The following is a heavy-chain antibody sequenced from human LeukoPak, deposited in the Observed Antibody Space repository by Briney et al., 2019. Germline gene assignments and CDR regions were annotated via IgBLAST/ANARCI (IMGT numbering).Heavy chain of an antibody. V-gene: IGHV4-34*01. J-gene: IGHJ2*01. CDR3: ARPVRYFDWSLNNWYFDL. CDR1: GGSFSGYY. CDR2: INHSGST. D-gene: IGHD3-9*01. Sequence: PSETLSLTCAVYGGSFSGYYWSWIRQPPGKGLEWIGEINHSGSTNYNPSLKSRVTIPVDTSKNQFSLKLSSVTAADTAVYYCARPVRYFDWSLNNWYFDLWGRGTLVTVSS.